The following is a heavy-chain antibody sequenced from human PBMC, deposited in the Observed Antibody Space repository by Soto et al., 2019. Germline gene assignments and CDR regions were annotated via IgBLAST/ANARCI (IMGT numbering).Heavy chain of an antibody. CDR3: ARRARGEDYGATDFDH. D-gene: IGHD4-17*01. J-gene: IGHJ4*02. CDR1: GYSFTSYW. Sequence: PGESLKISCKGSGYSFTSYWIGWVRQMPGKGLEWMGIIYPGDSDTRYSPSFQGQVTISADKSISTAYLQWSSLKASDTAMYYCARRARGEDYGATDFDHWGQGTLVTVSS. CDR2: IYPGDSDT. V-gene: IGHV5-51*01.